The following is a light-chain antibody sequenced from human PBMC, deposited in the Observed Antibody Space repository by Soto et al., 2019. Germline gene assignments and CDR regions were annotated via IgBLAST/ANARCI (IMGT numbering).Light chain of an antibody. CDR2: GAS. CDR3: QQYGSSRT. J-gene: IGKJ1*01. V-gene: IGKV3-20*01. CDR1: QSVSRSY. Sequence: EIVLTQSPGTLSLSPGERATLSCRASQSVSRSYLAWYQQKPGQAPRLLIYGASSSATGIPDRFSGSGSGTDFTLTISRLEPEDFAVYYCQQYGSSRTFGQGTKVEI.